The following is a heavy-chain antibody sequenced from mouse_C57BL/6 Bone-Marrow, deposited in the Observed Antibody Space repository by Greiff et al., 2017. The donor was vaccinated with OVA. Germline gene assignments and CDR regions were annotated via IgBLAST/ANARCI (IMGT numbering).Heavy chain of an antibody. Sequence: QVKLQQPGAELVMPGASVKLSCKASGYTFTSYWMHWVKQRPGQGLEWIGEIDPSGSSTNYNQKFKGKSTLTVDKSSSTAYMQLSRLTSEDSAVYYWSRVLGYDVAGVSYWGQGTLVTVSA. CDR3: SRVLGYDVAGVSY. D-gene: IGHD2-2*01. CDR2: IDPSGSST. J-gene: IGHJ3*01. V-gene: IGHV1-69*01. CDR1: GYTFTSYW.